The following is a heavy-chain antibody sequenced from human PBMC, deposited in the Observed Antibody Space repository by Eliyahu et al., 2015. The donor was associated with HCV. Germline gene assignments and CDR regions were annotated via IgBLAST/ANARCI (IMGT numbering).Heavy chain of an antibody. D-gene: IGHD3-3*01. V-gene: IGHV3-15*07. CDR2: IKSKTDGGTT. Sequence: EVQLVESGGGLVKPGGSLRLSCAASGFTFSNAWMNWVRQAPGKGLEWVGRIKSKTDGGTTDYAAPVKGRFTISRDDSKNTQYLLYLQMNSLKTEDTAVYYCAPQIRILEWLLLEGWGQGTLVTVSS. CDR1: GFTFSNAW. J-gene: IGHJ4*02. CDR3: APQIRILEWLLLEG.